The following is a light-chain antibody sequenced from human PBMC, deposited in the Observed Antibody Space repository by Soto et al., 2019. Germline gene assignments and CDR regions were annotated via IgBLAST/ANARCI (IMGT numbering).Light chain of an antibody. J-gene: IGKJ4*01. CDR3: QQRSNWPLLT. Sequence: EIVLTQSPATLSLSPGERATLSCRASQSVRSYLAWYQQKPGQAPRLLISDASNRATGIPARFSGSGSGTDITLTISSLVPEDFALYYCQQRSNWPLLTFGGGTKVEIK. CDR1: QSVRSY. V-gene: IGKV3-11*01. CDR2: DAS.